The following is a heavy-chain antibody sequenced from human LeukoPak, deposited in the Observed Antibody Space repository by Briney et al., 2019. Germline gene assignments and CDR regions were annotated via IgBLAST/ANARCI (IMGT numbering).Heavy chain of an antibody. J-gene: IGHJ6*03. V-gene: IGHV4-4*07. Sequence: SETLSLTCTVSGGSISSYYWSWIRQPAGKGLEWIGRIYTSGSTNYNPSLKSRVTMSVDTSKNQFSLKLSSVTAADTAVYYCARNGVLMRYYYMDVWGKGTTVTVSS. CDR3: ARNGVLMRYYYMDV. D-gene: IGHD2-8*01. CDR2: IYTSGST. CDR1: GGSISSYY.